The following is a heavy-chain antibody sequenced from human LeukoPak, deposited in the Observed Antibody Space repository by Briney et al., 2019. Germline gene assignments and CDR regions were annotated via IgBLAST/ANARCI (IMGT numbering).Heavy chain of an antibody. V-gene: IGHV3-48*03. CDR2: ISSSGSTI. Sequence: GGSLRLSCASSGVTFSSYEMNWVRQAPGKGLEWVSYISSSGSTIYYADSVKGRFTISRDNAKNSLYLQMNSLRAEDTAVYYCARLGYGYDYWFDPWGQGTLVTVSS. CDR3: ARLGYGYDYWFDP. D-gene: IGHD5-18*01. CDR1: GVTFSSYE. J-gene: IGHJ5*02.